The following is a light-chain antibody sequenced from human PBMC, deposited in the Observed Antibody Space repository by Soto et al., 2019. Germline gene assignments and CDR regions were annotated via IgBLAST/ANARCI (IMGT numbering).Light chain of an antibody. V-gene: IGKV1-39*01. CDR1: QSISTY. CDR2: AAS. J-gene: IGKJ2*01. CDR3: QQSHTTPYT. Sequence: DIQMTQSPSSLSASVGDRVTITCRASQSISTYLNWYHQKPGKAPNLLIYAASFLRSGVPSRFSGSGSGTDFTLTISSLQPEDFATYYWQQSHTTPYTFGQGTTLEIK.